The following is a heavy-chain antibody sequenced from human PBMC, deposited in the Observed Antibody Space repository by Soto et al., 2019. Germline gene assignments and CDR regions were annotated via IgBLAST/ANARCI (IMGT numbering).Heavy chain of an antibody. V-gene: IGHV3-30*18. CDR1: GFRFSSFN. J-gene: IGHJ4*02. CDR2: ISHDGSDI. D-gene: IGHD3-10*01. Sequence: QVQLVESGGGVVHPGRSLRLSCVTSGFRFSSFNMDWLRQTPGKGLEWVAAISHDGSDISYRDSAKGRFTISRDKSKNXXXXXXDSLRPDDAGVYYCAKESLDYYDLGRFYVPAFDYWGQGTPVSVSS. CDR3: AKESLDYYDLGRFYVPAFDY.